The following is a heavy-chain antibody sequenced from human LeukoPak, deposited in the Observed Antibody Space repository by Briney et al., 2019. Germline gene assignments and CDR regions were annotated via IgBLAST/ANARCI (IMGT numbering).Heavy chain of an antibody. CDR2: INHSGST. Sequence: SETLSLTCAVYGGSFSGYYWSWIRQPPGKGLEWIGEINHSGSTNYNPSLKSRVTISVDTSKNQFSLKLSSVTAADTAVYYCAREASSGLGAFDIWGQGTMVTVSS. CDR3: AREASSGLGAFDI. D-gene: IGHD3-22*01. J-gene: IGHJ3*02. V-gene: IGHV4-34*01. CDR1: GGSFSGYY.